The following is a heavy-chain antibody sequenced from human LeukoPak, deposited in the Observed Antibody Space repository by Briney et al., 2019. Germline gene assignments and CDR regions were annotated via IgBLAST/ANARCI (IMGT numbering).Heavy chain of an antibody. CDR3: ARASPYCSSTSCQVFPPLDV. Sequence: GGSLRLSCAASGFTFSSYSMNWVRQAPGKGLEWVSSISSSSSYIYYADSVKGRFTISRDNAKNSLYLQMNSLRAEDTAVYYCARASPYCSSTSCQVFPPLDVWGKGTTVTVPS. CDR1: GFTFSSYS. J-gene: IGHJ6*04. D-gene: IGHD2-2*01. CDR2: ISSSSSYI. V-gene: IGHV3-21*01.